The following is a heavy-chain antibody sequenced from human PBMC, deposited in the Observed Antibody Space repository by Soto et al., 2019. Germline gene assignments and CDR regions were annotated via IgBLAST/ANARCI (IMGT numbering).Heavy chain of an antibody. Sequence: SETLSLTCAVSGGSISSSNWWSWVRQPPGKGLEWIGEIYHSGSTNYNPSLKSRVTISVDKSKNQFSLKLSSVTAADTAVYYCAREDYDSSGYYQVIFDYWGQGTLVTVSS. D-gene: IGHD3-22*01. J-gene: IGHJ4*02. CDR3: AREDYDSSGYYQVIFDY. CDR1: GGSISSSNW. V-gene: IGHV4-4*02. CDR2: IYHSGST.